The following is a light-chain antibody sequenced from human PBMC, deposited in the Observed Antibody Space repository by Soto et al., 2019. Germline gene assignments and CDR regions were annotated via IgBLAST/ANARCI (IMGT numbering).Light chain of an antibody. J-gene: IGKJ5*01. CDR2: AAS. V-gene: IGKV3-20*01. CDR1: QSVISGY. Sequence: EIVLSQSPATLSLPPGERATLSCRASQSVISGYFAWYQQKPGQAPRLLIYAASSRATGIPDRFSGSGSGTDSTLTISRLEPEDFAVYYCQQYGSSPTFGQGTRLEIK. CDR3: QQYGSSPT.